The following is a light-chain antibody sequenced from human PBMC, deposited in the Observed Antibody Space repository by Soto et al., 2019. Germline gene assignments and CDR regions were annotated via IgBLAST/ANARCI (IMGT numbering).Light chain of an antibody. J-gene: IGKJ5*01. CDR3: QQRSNWPPIT. CDR2: DTS. V-gene: IGKV3-11*01. Sequence: EIVLTQSPGTLSLSPGERATLSCRASQSVRTYLAWYQQKPGQAPRLLIYDTSTRATGIPARFSGSGSGTDFTLTISSLEPEDFAVYYCQQRSNWPPITFGQGTRLEIK. CDR1: QSVRTY.